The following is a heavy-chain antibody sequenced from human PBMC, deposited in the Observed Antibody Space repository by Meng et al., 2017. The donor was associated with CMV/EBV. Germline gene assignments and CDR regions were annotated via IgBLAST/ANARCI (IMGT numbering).Heavy chain of an antibody. J-gene: IGHJ6*02. D-gene: IGHD3-10*01. CDR1: GGSFSGYY. Sequence: SETLSLTCAVYGGSFSGYYWSWIRQAPGKGLEWIGEINHSGSTNYNPSLKSRVTISVDTSKNQFSLKLSTVTAADTAVYYCARDDRPYGWGSYSHYYYYGMDVWAQGTTVTVSS. CDR2: INHSGST. CDR3: ARDDRPYGWGSYSHYYYYGMDV. V-gene: IGHV4-34*01.